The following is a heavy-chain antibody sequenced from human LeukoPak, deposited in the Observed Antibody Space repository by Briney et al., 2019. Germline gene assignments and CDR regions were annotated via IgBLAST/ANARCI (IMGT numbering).Heavy chain of an antibody. CDR2: TYNSGST. J-gene: IGHJ3*02. D-gene: IGHD1-26*01. CDR1: GGSISIYY. CDR3: AREGAGSKYAFDI. Sequence: SETLSLTCTVSGGSISIYYWSWIRQPPGKGLEWIGYTYNSGSTNYNPSLKSRVTISVDTSKNQFSLKLSSVTAADTAVYYCAREGAGSKYAFDIWGQGTMVTVSS. V-gene: IGHV4-59*01.